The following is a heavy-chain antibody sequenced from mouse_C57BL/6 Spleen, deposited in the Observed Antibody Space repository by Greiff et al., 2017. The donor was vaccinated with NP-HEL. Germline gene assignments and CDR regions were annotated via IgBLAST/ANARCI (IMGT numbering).Heavy chain of an antibody. CDR2: ISSGSSTI. V-gene: IGHV5-17*01. Sequence: EVQLQESGGGLVKPGGSLKLSCAASGFTFSDDGLHWVRQAPEKGLEWVAYISSGSSTIYYADTVKGRFTISRDNAKNTLFLQMTSLRSEDTAMYYCARNSPVFAYWGQGTLVTVSA. CDR3: ARNSPVFAY. J-gene: IGHJ3*01. CDR1: GFTFSDDG.